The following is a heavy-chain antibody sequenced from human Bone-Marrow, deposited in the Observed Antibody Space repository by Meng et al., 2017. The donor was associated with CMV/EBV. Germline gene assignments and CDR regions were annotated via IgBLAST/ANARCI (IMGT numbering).Heavy chain of an antibody. D-gene: IGHD3-3*01. CDR2: ISGSGGST. CDR3: TKGVTIFGVVIGYYFDY. J-gene: IGHJ4*02. V-gene: IGHV3-23*01. CDR1: GGSISSYY. Sequence: ETLSLTCTVSGGSISSYYWSWIRQPPGKGLEWVSAISGSGGSTYYADSVKGRFTISRDNSKNTLYLQMNSLRAEDTAVYYCTKGVTIFGVVIGYYFDYWGQGTLVTVSS.